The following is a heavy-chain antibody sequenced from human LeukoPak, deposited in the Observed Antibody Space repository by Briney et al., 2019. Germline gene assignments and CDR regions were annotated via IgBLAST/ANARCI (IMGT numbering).Heavy chain of an antibody. V-gene: IGHV3-23*01. Sequence: PGGSLRVSCAASGFTFSNFGMSWVRQAPGNGLEWVSAISAGGGTYYADTVKRRFTISRDNSNNTLYLQMSSLRAEDTAVYYCAKRSSLNYFDSWGQGTLVTVSS. CDR2: ISAGGGT. CDR3: AKRSSLNYFDS. D-gene: IGHD3-16*01. J-gene: IGHJ4*02. CDR1: GFTFSNFG.